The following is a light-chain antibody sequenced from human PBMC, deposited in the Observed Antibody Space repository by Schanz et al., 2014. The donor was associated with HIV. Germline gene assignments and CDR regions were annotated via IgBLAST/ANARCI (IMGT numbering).Light chain of an antibody. CDR2: DND. V-gene: IGLV1-51*01. CDR3: GTWDTSLSAWV. J-gene: IGLJ3*02. Sequence: QSVLTQPPSVSGAPGQRVTISCSGSSSNIGNNYVSWYQQLPGTAPELLIYDNDKRPSGIPDRFSGSKSGTSATLGITGLQTGDEADYFCGTWDTSLSAWVFGGGTKLTVL. CDR1: SSNIGNNY.